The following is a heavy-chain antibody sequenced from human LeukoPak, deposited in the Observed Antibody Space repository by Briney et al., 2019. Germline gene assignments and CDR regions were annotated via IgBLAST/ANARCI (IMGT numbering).Heavy chain of an antibody. CDR1: GFGFSTYA. CDR3: ARDKMGGYYPNDAFDI. V-gene: IGHV3-23*01. D-gene: IGHD3-22*01. J-gene: IGHJ3*02. CDR2: ISGSGRTS. Sequence: GGSLKLSCAASGFGFSTYAMSWVRQAPGKGLEWVSGISGSGRTSFYADSVKGRFAISRDNSRNTLYLQMNSLRAEDTAVYYCARDKMGGYYPNDAFDIWGQGTMVTVSS.